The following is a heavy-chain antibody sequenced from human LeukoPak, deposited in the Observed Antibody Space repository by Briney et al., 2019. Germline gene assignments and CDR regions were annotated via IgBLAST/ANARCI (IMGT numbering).Heavy chain of an antibody. CDR1: GGTFSSYA. CDR2: IIPIFGTA. D-gene: IGHD3-10*01. Sequence: SVTVSCKASGGTFSSYAIRWVRQAPGQGLEWMGGIIPIFGTANYAQKFQGRVTITADESTSTAYMELSSLRSEDTAVYYCARGLTDYFDAFDIWGQGTMVTVSS. V-gene: IGHV1-69*13. J-gene: IGHJ3*02. CDR3: ARGLTDYFDAFDI.